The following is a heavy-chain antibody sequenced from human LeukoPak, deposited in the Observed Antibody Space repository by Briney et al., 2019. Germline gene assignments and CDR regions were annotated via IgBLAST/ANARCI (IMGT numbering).Heavy chain of an antibody. CDR3: ARASRPTSSSSHYYGMDV. J-gene: IGHJ6*02. CDR1: GGSFSGYY. V-gene: IGHV4-34*01. D-gene: IGHD6-6*01. CDR2: INHSGST. Sequence: SETLSLTCAVYGGSFSGYYWSWIRQPPGKGLEWIGEINHSGSTNYNPSLKSRVTISVDTSKNQFSLKLSSVTAADTAVYYCARASRPTSSSSHYYGMDVWGQGTTVTVSS.